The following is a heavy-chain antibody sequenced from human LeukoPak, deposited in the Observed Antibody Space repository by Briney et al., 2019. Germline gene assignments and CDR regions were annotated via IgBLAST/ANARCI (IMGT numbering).Heavy chain of an antibody. J-gene: IGHJ4*02. D-gene: IGHD6-13*01. V-gene: IGHV3-7*03. Sequence: GGSLRLSCAASGFPFSSYSMTWVRQAPGKGLEWVANIKPDGTTKFYVDSVKGRLTIPRDNALNSLYLQMNSLRAEDTAIYYCARSIPYGTTWYGRSDYWGQGTLVTVSS. CDR2: IKPDGTTK. CDR3: ARSIPYGTTWYGRSDY. CDR1: GFPFSSYS.